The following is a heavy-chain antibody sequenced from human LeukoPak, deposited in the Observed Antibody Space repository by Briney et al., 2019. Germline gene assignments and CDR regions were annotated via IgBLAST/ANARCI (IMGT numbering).Heavy chain of an antibody. CDR3: TSKPRGESRPFDY. V-gene: IGHV1-3*01. D-gene: IGHD3-16*01. CDR2: INVANGDT. CDR1: GYTFTAHA. Sequence: GASVKVSCKASGYTFTAHAVHWVRQAPGQRLEWMGWINVANGDTGYSQKFQDRVTITRDTSASTGYMEMNSLISEDTAVCYCTSKPRGESRPFDYWGQGTLVTVSS. J-gene: IGHJ4*02.